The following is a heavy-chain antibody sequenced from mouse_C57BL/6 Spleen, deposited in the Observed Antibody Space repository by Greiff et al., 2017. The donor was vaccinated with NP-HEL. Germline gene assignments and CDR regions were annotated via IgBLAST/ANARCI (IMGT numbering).Heavy chain of an antibody. Sequence: VQLQQSGPELVKPGASVKISCKASGYSFTSYYIHWVKQRPGQGLEWIGWLYPGSGNTKYNEKFKGKATLTADTSSSTAYMQLSSLTSEDSAVYYCARRVDIYWYFDVWGTGTTVTVSS. CDR3: ARRVDIYWYFDV. J-gene: IGHJ1*03. V-gene: IGHV1-66*01. D-gene: IGHD1-1*01. CDR2: LYPGSGNT. CDR1: GYSFTSYY.